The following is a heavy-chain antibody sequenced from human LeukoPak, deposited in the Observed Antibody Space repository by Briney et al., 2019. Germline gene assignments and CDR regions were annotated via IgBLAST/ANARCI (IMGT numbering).Heavy chain of an antibody. CDR2: ISSSSSTI. Sequence: GGSLRLSCAASGFAFSSYGMTWVRQAPGKGLEWVSYISSSSSTIYYADSVKGRFTISRDSAKNSLYLQLNSLRAEDTAVYYCARSLVVGATYPYRWGQGTLVTVSS. D-gene: IGHD1-26*01. V-gene: IGHV3-48*01. CDR3: ARSLVVGATYPYR. J-gene: IGHJ5*02. CDR1: GFAFSSYG.